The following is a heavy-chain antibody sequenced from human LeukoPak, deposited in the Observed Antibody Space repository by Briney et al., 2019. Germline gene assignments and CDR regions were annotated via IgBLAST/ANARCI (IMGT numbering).Heavy chain of an antibody. CDR1: GFTFSSYA. D-gene: IGHD1-26*01. Sequence: GGSLRLSCAASGFTFSSYAMSWVRQAPGKGLEWVSAISGSGGSIYYADSVKGRFTISRDNSKNTLYLQMNSLRAEDTAVYYCAKDSQYRGSQHGYFDYWGQGALVTVSS. CDR3: AKDSQYRGSQHGYFDY. J-gene: IGHJ4*02. CDR2: ISGSGGSI. V-gene: IGHV3-23*01.